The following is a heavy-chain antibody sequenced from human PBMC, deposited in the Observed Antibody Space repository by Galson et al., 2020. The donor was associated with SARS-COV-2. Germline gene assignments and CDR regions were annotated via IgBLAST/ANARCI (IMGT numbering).Heavy chain of an antibody. CDR3: AKVGGYDSSGQSDY. D-gene: IGHD3-22*01. CDR1: GFTFDDYA. CDR2: ISWNSGSI. V-gene: IGHV3-9*01. Sequence: GGSLRLSCAASGFTFDDYAMHWVRQAPGKGLEWVSGISWNSGSIGYADSVKGRFTISRDNAKNSLYLQMNSLRAEDTALYYCAKVGGYDSSGQSDYWGQGTLVTVSS. J-gene: IGHJ4*02.